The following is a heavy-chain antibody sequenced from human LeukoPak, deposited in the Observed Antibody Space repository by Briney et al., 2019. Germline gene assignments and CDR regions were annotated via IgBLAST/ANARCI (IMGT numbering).Heavy chain of an antibody. CDR2: IYHSEST. CDR1: GYSISSGYY. D-gene: IGHD3/OR15-3a*01. V-gene: IGHV4-38-2*02. Sequence: TSSETLSLTCTVSGYSISSGYYWGWIRQPPGKGLEWIGSIYHSESTYYNPSLKSRVTISVDTSKNQFSLKLSSVTAADTAVYYCARDGLKNLYNWFDPWGQGTLVTVSS. CDR3: ARDGLKNLYNWFDP. J-gene: IGHJ5*02.